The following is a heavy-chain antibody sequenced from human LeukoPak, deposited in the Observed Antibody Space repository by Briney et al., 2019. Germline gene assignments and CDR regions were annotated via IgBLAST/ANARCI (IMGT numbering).Heavy chain of an antibody. J-gene: IGHJ4*02. CDR3: ARRAYSSGFDYIDY. V-gene: IGHV4-59*08. D-gene: IGHD6-19*01. Sequence: SETLSLTCTVSGGSISSYYWSWIRQPPGKGLELIGFIYYSGSTSYNPSLKSRVTISVDTSKSQFPLKLSSVIAADTAVYYCARRAYSSGFDYIDYWGQGTLVTVSS. CDR1: GGSISSYY. CDR2: IYYSGST.